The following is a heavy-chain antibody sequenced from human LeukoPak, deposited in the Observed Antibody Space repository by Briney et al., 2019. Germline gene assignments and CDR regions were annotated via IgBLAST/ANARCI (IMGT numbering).Heavy chain of an antibody. Sequence: GGSLRLSCAASGFTFSSYTMNWVRQAPGKGLEWVSYISSSGSTIYYADSVKGRFTISRDNAKNSLYLQMNSLRAEDTAVYYCAREYYYDSSGPLGYWGQGTLVTVSS. CDR2: ISSSGSTI. V-gene: IGHV3-48*04. D-gene: IGHD3-22*01. J-gene: IGHJ4*02. CDR3: AREYYYDSSGPLGY. CDR1: GFTFSSYT.